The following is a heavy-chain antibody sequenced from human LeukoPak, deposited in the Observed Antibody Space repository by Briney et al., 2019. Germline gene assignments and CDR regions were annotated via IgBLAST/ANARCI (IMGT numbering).Heavy chain of an antibody. D-gene: IGHD6-13*01. J-gene: IGHJ4*02. CDR3: ARLLLAAGTRYFDY. Sequence: GGSLRLSCAASGFTFSNYAMSWVRQASGKGLEWVSAVSGSGGSTSYADSVKGRFTISRDNSKNTLYLQVNSLRAEDTAVYYCARLLLAAGTRYFDYWGQGTLVTVSS. V-gene: IGHV3-23*01. CDR1: GFTFSNYA. CDR2: VSGSGGST.